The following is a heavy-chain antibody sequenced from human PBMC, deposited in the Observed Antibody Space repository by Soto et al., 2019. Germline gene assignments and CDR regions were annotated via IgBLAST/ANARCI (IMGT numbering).Heavy chain of an antibody. D-gene: IGHD2-21*02. V-gene: IGHV4-59*01. CDR1: GGSISSYY. J-gene: IGHJ4*02. Sequence: SETLSLTCTVSGGSISSYYWSWIRQPPGKGLEWIGYMYYSGNTNYNPSLKSRVTISVDTSKSQLSLKLNSVTVADTAMYYCARSAYCGSGSYYYFDYWGPGTLVTVSS. CDR3: ARSAYCGSGSYYYFDY. CDR2: MYYSGNT.